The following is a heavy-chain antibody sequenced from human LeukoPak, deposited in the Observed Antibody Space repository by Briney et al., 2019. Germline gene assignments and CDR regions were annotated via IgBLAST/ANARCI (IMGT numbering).Heavy chain of an antibody. V-gene: IGHV4-59*01. D-gene: IGHD4-23*01. Sequence: PSETLSLTCAVYGGSFSGYYWNWIRQPPGKGLEWIGYIYYSGSTNYNPSLKSRVTISVDTSKNQFSLKLSSVTAADTAVYYCARYGGNSLNFDYWGQGTLVTVSS. CDR2: IYYSGST. J-gene: IGHJ4*02. CDR3: ARYGGNSLNFDY. CDR1: GGSFSGYY.